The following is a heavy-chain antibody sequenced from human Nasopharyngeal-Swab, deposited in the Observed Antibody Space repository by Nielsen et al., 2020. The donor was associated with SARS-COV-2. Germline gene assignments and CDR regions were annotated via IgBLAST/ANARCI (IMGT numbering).Heavy chain of an antibody. CDR2: MNPNSGNT. V-gene: IGHV1-8*01. D-gene: IGHD5-18*01. CDR3: ARALTVDTAMVIYYYSYYGMDV. Sequence: WVRQAPGRGREGLGWMNPNSGNTGYAQKFQGRVTMTRNTSISTAYMELSSLRSEDTAVYYCARALTVDTAMVIYYYSYYGMDVWGQGTTVTVSS. J-gene: IGHJ6*02.